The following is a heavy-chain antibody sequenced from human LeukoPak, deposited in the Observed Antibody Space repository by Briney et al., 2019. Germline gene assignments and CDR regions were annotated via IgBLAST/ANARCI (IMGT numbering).Heavy chain of an antibody. CDR3: ARVVGTFYDILTEHAFDI. Sequence: SETLSLTCTVSGYSISSGYYWGWIRQPPGKGLERIGSIYHSGSTYYNPSLKSRVTISVDTSKNQFSLKLSSVTAADTAVYYCARVVGTFYDILTEHAFDIWGQGTMVTVSS. CDR1: GYSISSGYY. V-gene: IGHV4-38-2*02. CDR2: IYHSGST. J-gene: IGHJ3*02. D-gene: IGHD3-9*01.